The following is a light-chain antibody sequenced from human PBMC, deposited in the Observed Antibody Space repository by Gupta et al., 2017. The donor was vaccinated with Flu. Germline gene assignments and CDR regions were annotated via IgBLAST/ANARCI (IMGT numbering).Light chain of an antibody. CDR2: KAS. V-gene: IGKV1-5*03. J-gene: IGKJ1*01. CDR1: QSIGIW. CDR3: QRYDSLWT. Sequence: DIQMTQSPSTVSASVGDRVTITCRASQSIGIWLAWYQQKPGKVPQLLIYKASSLESGVPSRFRGSGSVTEFTLTISILHPDVFASYYCQRYDSLWTFGQWTRVEIK.